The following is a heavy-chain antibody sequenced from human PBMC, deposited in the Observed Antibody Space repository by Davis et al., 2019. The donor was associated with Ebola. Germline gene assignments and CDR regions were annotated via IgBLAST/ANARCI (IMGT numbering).Heavy chain of an antibody. CDR2: ISSSSRTI. J-gene: IGHJ4*02. Sequence: GESLKISCEGSGFTFSTYSMNWVRQAPGKGLEWLSYISSSSRTIYYADSVKGRFTISRDNAKNSVYLQMNSLRAEDTAVYYCARATGADYWGQGTLVTVSS. CDR3: ARATGADY. CDR1: GFTFSTYS. V-gene: IGHV3-48*01. D-gene: IGHD1-1*01.